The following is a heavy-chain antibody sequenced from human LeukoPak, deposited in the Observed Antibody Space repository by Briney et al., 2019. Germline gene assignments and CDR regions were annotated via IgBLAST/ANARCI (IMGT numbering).Heavy chain of an antibody. CDR1: GFTFSSYG. J-gene: IGHJ4*02. CDR2: IWYDGSNK. V-gene: IGHV3-33*01. CDR3: ARDHPAEYCSSTSCYPDY. D-gene: IGHD2-2*01. Sequence: GGSLRLSCAASGFTFSSYGMHWVRQAPGKGLEWVAVIWYDGSNKYYADSVKGRFTISRDNSKNTLYLQMNSLRAEDTAVYYCARDHPAEYCSSTSCYPDYWGREPWSPSPQ.